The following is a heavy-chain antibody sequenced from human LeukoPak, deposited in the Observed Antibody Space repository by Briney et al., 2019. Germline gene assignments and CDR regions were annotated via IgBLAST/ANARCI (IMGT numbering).Heavy chain of an antibody. CDR1: GGSFSGYY. D-gene: IGHD1-14*01. J-gene: IGHJ5*02. V-gene: IGHV4-34*01. CDR3: ARDRIGAANRNGGKGWFDP. Sequence: SETLSLTCAVYGGSFSGYYWSWIRQPPGKGLEWIGEINHSGSTNYNPSLKSRVTISVDTSKNQFSLKLSSVTGADTAVYYCARDRIGAANRNGGKGWFDPWGQGTLVTVSS. CDR2: INHSGST.